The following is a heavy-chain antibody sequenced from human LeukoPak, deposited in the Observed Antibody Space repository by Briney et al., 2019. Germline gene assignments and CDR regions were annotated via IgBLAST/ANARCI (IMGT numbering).Heavy chain of an antibody. V-gene: IGHV7-4-1*02. Sequence: ASVKVSCKASGYSFITYPINWVRQAPGQGLEWMGWINTNTGDTRYAQGFTGRFVFSLDTSVSTTYLQISSLKAEDTAVYYCARAFQSLGGLSLPDYWGQGTLVTVSS. CDR3: ARAFQSLGGLSLPDY. CDR1: GYSFITYP. J-gene: IGHJ4*02. D-gene: IGHD3-16*02. CDR2: INTNTGDT.